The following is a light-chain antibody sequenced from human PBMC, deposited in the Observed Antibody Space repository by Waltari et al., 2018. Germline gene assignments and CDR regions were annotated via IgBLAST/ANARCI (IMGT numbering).Light chain of an antibody. V-gene: IGKV1-5*03. CDR3: LQYNSSPYT. Sequence: DIQMTQSPSSLSASVGDTVTITCRASQSISTWLDWYQPKPGKAPKLLIYKASSLQSGVPLRVRGSGSGTDFILTISSLKPEDFATYYCLQYNSSPYTFGQGTKMEIK. CDR1: QSISTW. CDR2: KAS. J-gene: IGKJ2*01.